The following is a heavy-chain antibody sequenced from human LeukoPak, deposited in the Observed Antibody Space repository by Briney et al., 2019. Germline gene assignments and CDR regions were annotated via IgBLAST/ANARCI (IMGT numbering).Heavy chain of an antibody. V-gene: IGHV3-23*01. CDR3: AIMHGYYDGSGYWVQ. J-gene: IGHJ4*02. D-gene: IGHD3-22*01. CDR1: GFTFS. Sequence: GGSLRLSCAASGFTFSWVRQAPGKGLQWVSFITPNAVRTSYADSVEGRFTISRDNPRNTLYMQMNSLRDEDTAVYYCAIMHGYYDGSGYWVQWGQGTLVTVSS. CDR2: ITPNAVRT.